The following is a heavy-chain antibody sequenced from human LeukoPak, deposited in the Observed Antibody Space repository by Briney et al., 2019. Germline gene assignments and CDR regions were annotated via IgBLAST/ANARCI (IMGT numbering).Heavy chain of an antibody. CDR2: ISAYNGIT. D-gene: IGHD2-8*01. Sequence: GSVKVSCKASGYTFTSYGISWVRQAPGQGLEWMGWISAYNGITNYAQKLQGRVTMTTDTSTSTAYMELRSLRSDDTAVYYCARADCTNGVCYAFDYWGQGTLVTVSS. J-gene: IGHJ4*02. CDR3: ARADCTNGVCYAFDY. CDR1: GYTFTSYG. V-gene: IGHV1-18*01.